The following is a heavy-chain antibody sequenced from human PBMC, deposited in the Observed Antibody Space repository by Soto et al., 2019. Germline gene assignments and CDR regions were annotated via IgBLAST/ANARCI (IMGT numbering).Heavy chain of an antibody. V-gene: IGHV4-59*08. J-gene: IGHJ4*02. CDR3: ARLLWFGEYLFYY. Sequence: SETLSLTCTVSGGSISSYYWSWIRQPPGKGLEWIGYIYYSGSTNYNPSLKSRVTISVDTSKNQFSLKLSSVTAADTAVYYCARLLWFGEYLFYYWGQGTLVTVSS. CDR1: GGSISSYY. D-gene: IGHD3-10*01. CDR2: IYYSGST.